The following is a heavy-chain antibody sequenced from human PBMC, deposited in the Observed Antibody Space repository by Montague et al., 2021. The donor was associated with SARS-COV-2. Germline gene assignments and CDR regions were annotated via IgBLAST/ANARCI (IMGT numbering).Heavy chain of an antibody. J-gene: IGHJ4*02. Sequence: TLSLTCTVSGDSISSGGYYWSWIRQHPGKRLEWIGYISYSGDTYYTPSLKSRITMSVATSNNQFSLKLRSVTAADTAVYYCARDSSWTPFDFWGQGTLVTVSS. CDR1: GDSISSGGYY. CDR3: ARDSSWTPFDF. V-gene: IGHV4-31*03. CDR2: ISYSGDT. D-gene: IGHD3/OR15-3a*01.